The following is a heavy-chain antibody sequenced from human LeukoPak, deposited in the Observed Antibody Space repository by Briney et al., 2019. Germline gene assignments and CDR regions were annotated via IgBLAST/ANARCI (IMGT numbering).Heavy chain of an antibody. J-gene: IGHJ1*01. CDR1: GGSISSYY. V-gene: IGHV4-59*12. D-gene: IGHD6-13*01. Sequence: SETLSLTCTVSGGSISSYYWSWIRQPPGKGLEWIGYIYYSGSTNYNPSLKSRVTISVDTSKNQFSLKLSSVTAADTAVYYCARYSSSSGVQHWGQGTLVTVSS. CDR2: IYYSGST. CDR3: ARYSSSSGVQH.